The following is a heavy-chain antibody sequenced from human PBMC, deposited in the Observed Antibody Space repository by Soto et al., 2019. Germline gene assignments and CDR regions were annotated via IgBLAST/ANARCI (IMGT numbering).Heavy chain of an antibody. CDR3: ARDKGSSTVVAGISQEGYFDS. Sequence: QVQLVESGGGVVQPGRSLRLSCAASGFTFSIFGMHWVRQAPGKGLEWAAIIWYDGSNAYYADSERGRFTMSRDNSKNTVYLQMNSLRAEDTAVYYCARDKGSSTVVAGISQEGYFDSWGQGTLVIVSS. CDR2: IWYDGSNA. D-gene: IGHD6-19*01. CDR1: GFTFSIFG. J-gene: IGHJ4*02. V-gene: IGHV3-33*01.